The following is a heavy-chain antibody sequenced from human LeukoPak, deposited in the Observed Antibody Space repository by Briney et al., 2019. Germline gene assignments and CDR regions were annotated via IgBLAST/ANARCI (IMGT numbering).Heavy chain of an antibody. D-gene: IGHD3-9*01. CDR1: GFTFSSYS. V-gene: IGHV3-53*01. Sequence: GGSLRLSCAASGFTFSSYSMNWVRQALGKGLEWVSIIYSGGNTYYADSAKGRFTISRDNSKNTLYLQMNSLRADDTAVYYCARVILSDYYDAFDIWGQGTMVTVSS. CDR3: ARVILSDYYDAFDI. CDR2: IYSGGNT. J-gene: IGHJ3*02.